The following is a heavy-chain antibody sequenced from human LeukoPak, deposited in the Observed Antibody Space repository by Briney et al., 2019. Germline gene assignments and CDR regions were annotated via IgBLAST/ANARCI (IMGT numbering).Heavy chain of an antibody. D-gene: IGHD4-17*01. V-gene: IGHV3-23*01. J-gene: IGHJ6*03. Sequence: GGTLRLSCAASGFSFSNYGMNWVRQAPGKGLEWVSGITGSGGSTYYAGSVKGRFTISRDNAKNSLYLQMNSLRAEDTAVYYCAREETLFNYGDFPYHYYYMDVWGKGTTVTVSS. CDR3: AREETLFNYGDFPYHYYYMDV. CDR1: GFSFSNYG. CDR2: ITGSGGST.